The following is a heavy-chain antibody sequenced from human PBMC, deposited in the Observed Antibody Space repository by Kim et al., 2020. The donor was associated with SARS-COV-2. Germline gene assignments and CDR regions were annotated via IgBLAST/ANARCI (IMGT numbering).Heavy chain of an antibody. D-gene: IGHD2-2*01. V-gene: IGHV4-30-2*01. CDR1: GGSISSGGYS. Sequence: SETLSLTCAVSGGSISSGGYSWSWIRQPPGKGLEWIGYIYHSGSTYYNPSLKSRVTISVDRSKNQFSLKLSSVTAADTAVYYCARACSSTSCAGVYFDYWGQGTLVTVSS. J-gene: IGHJ4*02. CDR2: IYHSGST. CDR3: ARACSSTSCAGVYFDY.